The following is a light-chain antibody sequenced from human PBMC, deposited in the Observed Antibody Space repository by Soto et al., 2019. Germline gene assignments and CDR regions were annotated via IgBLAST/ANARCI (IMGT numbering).Light chain of an antibody. CDR2: EVS. V-gene: IGLV2-23*02. Sequence: QSVLTQPASVSGSPGQSITISCTGTSSDVGSYNLVSWYQQHPRKAPKLMIYEVSKRPSGVSNRFSGSKSGNTASLTISGLQAEDEADYYCCSYAGSSTYGVFGGGTQLTVL. CDR1: SSDVGSYNL. CDR3: CSYAGSSTYGV. J-gene: IGLJ3*02.